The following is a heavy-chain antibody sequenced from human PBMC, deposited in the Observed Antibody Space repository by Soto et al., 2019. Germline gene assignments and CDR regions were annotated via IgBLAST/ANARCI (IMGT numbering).Heavy chain of an antibody. J-gene: IGHJ3*02. CDR1: GFTFSSYA. D-gene: IGHD2-15*01. CDR3: AKDRDKHCSGGSCYPEGDAFDI. CDR2: ISGSGGST. Sequence: GGSLRLSCAASGFTFSSYAMSWVRQAPGKGLEWVSAISGSGGSTYYADSVKGRFTISRDNSKNTLYLQMNSLRAEDTAVYYCAKDRDKHCSGGSCYPEGDAFDIWGQGTMVTVSS. V-gene: IGHV3-23*01.